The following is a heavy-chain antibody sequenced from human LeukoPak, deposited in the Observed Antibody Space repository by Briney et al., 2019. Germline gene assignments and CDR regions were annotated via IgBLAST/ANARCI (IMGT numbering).Heavy chain of an antibody. CDR1: GGSISSNDYY. CDR3: SRYIRRRPQFDY. CDR2: ILYSGNT. V-gene: IGHV4-39*01. Sequence: SETLSLTCAVSGGSISSNDYYWGWVRQPPGKGLEWIGNILYSGNTFYHLSLKSRITIAVDTSKNQFSLKLSSVTAADTAVYYCSRYIRRRPQFDYWGQGTLVTVSS. J-gene: IGHJ4*02.